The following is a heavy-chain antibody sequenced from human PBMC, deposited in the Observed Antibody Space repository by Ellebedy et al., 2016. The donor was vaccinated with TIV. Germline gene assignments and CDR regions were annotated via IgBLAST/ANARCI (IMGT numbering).Heavy chain of an antibody. CDR3: ARPASLPGYYGMDV. J-gene: IGHJ6*02. D-gene: IGHD2-2*01. CDR1: GGSINSYY. CDR2: IFYSGST. V-gene: IGHV4-59*01. Sequence: SETLSLXCTVSGGSINSYYWSWIRQPPGKGLEWIGCIFYSGSTNYNPSFRSRVTISVDTSKNQFSLKLTSVTAADTAVYYCARPASLPGYYGMDVWGQGTTVTVSS.